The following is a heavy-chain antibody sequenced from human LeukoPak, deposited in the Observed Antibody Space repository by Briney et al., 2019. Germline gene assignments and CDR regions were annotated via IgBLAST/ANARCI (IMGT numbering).Heavy chain of an antibody. CDR2: ISGGGSAT. V-gene: IGHV3-74*01. CDR3: ASGVLAAMVPDY. CDR1: GFTFSSYW. J-gene: IGHJ4*02. D-gene: IGHD5-18*01. Sequence: PGGSLRLSCAASGFTFSSYWMHWVRQAPGKGLLWISRISGGGSATSYADSVKGRFTISRDNAQHTLYLQMNSLRPEDTAVYYCASGVLAAMVPDYWGQGILVTVSS.